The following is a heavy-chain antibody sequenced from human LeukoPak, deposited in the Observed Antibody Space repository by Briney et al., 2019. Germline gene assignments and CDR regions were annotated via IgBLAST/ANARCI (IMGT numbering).Heavy chain of an antibody. V-gene: IGHV4-34*01. J-gene: IGHJ4*02. CDR2: INHSGST. Sequence: SETLSLACAVYGGSFSGYYWSWIRQPPGKGLEWIGEINHSGSTNYNPSLKSRVTISVDTSKNQFSLKLCSVTAADTAVYYCARKGMATALGYWGQGTLVTVSS. D-gene: IGHD5-24*01. CDR3: ARKGMATALGY. CDR1: GGSFSGYY.